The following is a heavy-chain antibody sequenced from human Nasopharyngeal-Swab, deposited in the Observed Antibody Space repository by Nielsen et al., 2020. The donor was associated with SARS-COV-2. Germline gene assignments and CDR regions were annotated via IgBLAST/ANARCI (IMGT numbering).Heavy chain of an antibody. CDR2: IYSSGGT. CDR3: ARDGYSYDDAFDI. V-gene: IGHV3-66*03. D-gene: IGHD5-18*01. CDR1: GFTVNSNF. Sequence: GSLKISCAASGFTVNSNFMTWVRQAPGKGLEWVSLIYSSGGTHYADSVKGRFTISRDNSNNTLYLQMNSLRPDDTAVYYCARDGYSYDDAFDIWGQGTLVTVSS. J-gene: IGHJ3*02.